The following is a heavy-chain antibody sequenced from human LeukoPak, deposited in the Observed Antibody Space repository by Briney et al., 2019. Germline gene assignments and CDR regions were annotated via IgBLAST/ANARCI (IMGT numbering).Heavy chain of an antibody. D-gene: IGHD6-19*01. CDR1: GFTFSSYA. V-gene: IGHV3-7*03. CDR3: ARDRDWYSFDS. Sequence: GGSLRLSCAASGFTFSSYAMSWVRQAPGKGLEWVANIKQDGSEKYYVDSVKGRFTISRDNAKNSLYLQMNSLRAEDTAVYYCARDRDWYSFDSWGQGVLVTVSS. J-gene: IGHJ4*02. CDR2: IKQDGSEK.